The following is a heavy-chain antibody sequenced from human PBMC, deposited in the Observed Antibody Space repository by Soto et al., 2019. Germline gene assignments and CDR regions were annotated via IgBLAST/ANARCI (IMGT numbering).Heavy chain of an antibody. CDR1: GYSFTSYW. Sequence: PGESLQISCKGSGYSFTSYWIGWVRQMPGKGLEWMGSIYPGDSDTRYSPSFQGQVTISADKSISTAYLQWSSLKASDIAIYYCARSSDNIGYYRFAFDIWGQGTMVTVSS. V-gene: IGHV5-51*01. CDR3: ARSSDNIGYYRFAFDI. CDR2: IYPGDSDT. D-gene: IGHD3-22*01. J-gene: IGHJ3*02.